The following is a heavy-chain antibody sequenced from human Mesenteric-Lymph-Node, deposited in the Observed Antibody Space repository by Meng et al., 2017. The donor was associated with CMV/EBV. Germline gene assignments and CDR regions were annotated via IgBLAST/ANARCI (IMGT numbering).Heavy chain of an antibody. J-gene: IGHJ4*02. Sequence: KACGGTFSHYSINWVRQAPGQGLEWMGKIYPMLGITNSAQKFQGRVTITADKSTSTGYMELSSLRSDDTAVYYCARVEDSDDHYLDSWGQGTLVTVSS. CDR3: ARVEDSDDHYLDS. CDR1: GGTFSHYS. V-gene: IGHV1-69*02. CDR2: IYPMLGIT. D-gene: IGHD1-1*01.